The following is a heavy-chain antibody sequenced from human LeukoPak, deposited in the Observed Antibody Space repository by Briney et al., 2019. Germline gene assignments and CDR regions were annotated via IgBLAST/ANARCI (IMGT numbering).Heavy chain of an antibody. CDR1: GGSISSYY. Sequence: SETLSLTCTVSGGSISSYYWSWIRQPPGKGLEWIGYIYYSGSTNYNPSLKSRVTISVDTSKNQFSLKLSSVTAADTAAYYCARTGCSGGSCYRYYYYGMDVWGQGTTVTVSS. D-gene: IGHD2-15*01. J-gene: IGHJ6*02. V-gene: IGHV4-59*01. CDR3: ARTGCSGGSCYRYYYYGMDV. CDR2: IYYSGST.